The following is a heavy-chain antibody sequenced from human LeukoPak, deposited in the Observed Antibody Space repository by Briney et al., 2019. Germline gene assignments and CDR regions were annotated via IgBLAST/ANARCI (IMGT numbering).Heavy chain of an antibody. Sequence: PSETLSLTCTVSGGSITTYCTWIRQPPGKGLEGIGHINYRGSTKYIPSLKRGVTMSIHTSNNQFSLRLTSVTAADTAVYYCARALVPGVNSYYFYMDVWGKGATVTISS. V-gene: IGHV4-59*01. CDR2: INYRGST. J-gene: IGHJ6*03. CDR3: ARALVPGVNSYYFYMDV. CDR1: GGSITTY. D-gene: IGHD3-10*01.